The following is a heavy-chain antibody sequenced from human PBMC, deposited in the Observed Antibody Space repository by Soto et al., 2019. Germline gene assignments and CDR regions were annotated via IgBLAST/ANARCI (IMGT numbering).Heavy chain of an antibody. J-gene: IGHJ5*02. Sequence: SETLYLTCTVSGGSISSYYWSWIRQPPGKGLEWIGYIYYSGSTNYNPSLKSRVTISVDTSKNQFSLKLSSVTAADTAVYYCARGGGSSSWYPSPLNWFDPWGQGTLVTVSS. CDR3: ARGGGSSSWYPSPLNWFDP. D-gene: IGHD6-13*01. CDR2: IYYSGST. V-gene: IGHV4-59*01. CDR1: GGSISSYY.